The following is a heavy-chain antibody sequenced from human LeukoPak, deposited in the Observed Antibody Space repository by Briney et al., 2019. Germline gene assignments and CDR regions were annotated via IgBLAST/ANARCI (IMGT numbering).Heavy chain of an antibody. J-gene: IGHJ4*02. V-gene: IGHV1-2*02. CDR1: GYTFTGYY. CDR3: AKGDSSSVPQKGPDY. D-gene: IGHD6-13*01. Sequence: ASVKVSCQASGYTFTGYYMHWVRQAPGQGLAWMGWINPNSGGTNYAQKFQGRVTMTRDTSISTAYMELSRLRSDDAAVYYCAKGDSSSVPQKGPDYWGQGTLVTVSS. CDR2: INPNSGGT.